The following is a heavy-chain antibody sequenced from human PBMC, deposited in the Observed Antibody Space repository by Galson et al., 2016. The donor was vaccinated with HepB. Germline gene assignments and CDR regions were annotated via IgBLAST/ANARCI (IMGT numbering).Heavy chain of an antibody. D-gene: IGHD6-19*01. J-gene: IGHJ4*02. CDR2: IDGPLPKT. V-gene: IGHV3-23*01. Sequence: SLRLSCAASGFTFRNYALSWVRRAPGKGLEWVSHIDGPLPKTPSSDSVRGRFSIYRDNSRDTLYLQMDSLTAEDSAIYYCTTWLSHHFDYWGQGTRVTVSS. CDR1: GFTFRNYA. CDR3: TTWLSHHFDY.